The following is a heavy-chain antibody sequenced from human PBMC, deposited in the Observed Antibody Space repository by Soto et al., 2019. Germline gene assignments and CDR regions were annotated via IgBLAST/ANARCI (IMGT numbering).Heavy chain of an antibody. J-gene: IGHJ4*02. Sequence: GGSLRLSCAASGFTFSSYAMSWVRQAPGKGLEWVSAISGSGGSTYYADSVKGWFTISRDNSKNTLYLQMNSLRAEDTAVYYCAKVRPYYYDSSGYPSRANYFDYWGQGTLVTVSS. CDR2: ISGSGGST. D-gene: IGHD3-22*01. CDR3: AKVRPYYYDSSGYPSRANYFDY. CDR1: GFTFSSYA. V-gene: IGHV3-23*01.